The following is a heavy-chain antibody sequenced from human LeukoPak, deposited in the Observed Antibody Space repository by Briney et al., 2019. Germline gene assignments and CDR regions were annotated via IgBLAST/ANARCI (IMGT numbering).Heavy chain of an antibody. V-gene: IGHV3-30*02. Sequence: GGSLRLSCAASGFTVSSNYMSWVRQAPGKGLEWVAFIRYDGSNKYCADSVKGRFTISRDNSKNTLYLQMNSLRAEDTAVYYCAKDHGLYYYDSSGYHDYWGQGTLVTVSS. D-gene: IGHD3-22*01. J-gene: IGHJ4*02. CDR3: AKDHGLYYYDSSGYHDY. CDR1: GFTVSSNY. CDR2: IRYDGSNK.